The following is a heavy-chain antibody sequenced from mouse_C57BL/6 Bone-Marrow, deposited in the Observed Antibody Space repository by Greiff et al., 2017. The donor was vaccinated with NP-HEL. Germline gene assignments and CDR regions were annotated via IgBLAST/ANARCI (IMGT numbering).Heavy chain of an antibody. J-gene: IGHJ4*01. D-gene: IGHD2-4*01. CDR3: AREGGLRRRTYAMDY. V-gene: IGHV5-16*01. Sequence: EVQVVESEGGLVQPGSSMKLSCTTSGFTFSDYYMAWVRQVPEKGLDWVANINYDGSSTYYLDSLKSRFIISRDNATNILYLQMSRLKSEDTATYYCAREGGLRRRTYAMDYWGQGTSVTVSS. CDR2: INYDGSST. CDR1: GFTFSDYY.